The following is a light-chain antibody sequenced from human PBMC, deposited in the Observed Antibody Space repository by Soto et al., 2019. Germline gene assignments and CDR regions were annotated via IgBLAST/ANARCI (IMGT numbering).Light chain of an antibody. CDR3: QQYANSPGT. CDR2: GAS. CDR1: QSVSSSY. Sequence: EMVLTQSPGTLSLSPGERATLSCRASQSVSSSYLAWYQQKPGQAPRLLIYGASRRATGIPDRFSGSGSGTDFTLTISRLEPEDFAVYYCQQYANSPGTFGQGTKVDIK. V-gene: IGKV3-20*01. J-gene: IGKJ1*01.